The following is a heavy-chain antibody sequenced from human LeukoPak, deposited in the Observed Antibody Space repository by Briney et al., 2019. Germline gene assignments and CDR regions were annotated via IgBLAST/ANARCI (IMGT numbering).Heavy chain of an antibody. CDR2: INPDGTTT. J-gene: IGHJ5*02. CDR3: ARDRPHNWFDP. CDR1: GFTVSTNY. V-gene: IGHV3-74*01. Sequence: PGGSLRLSCAASGFTVSTNYMTWVRQAPGKGLEWVSHINPDGTTTNYGDFVKGRFTISRDNAKKTLFLQMSSLRVEDTAVYYCARDRPHNWFDPWGQGTLVTVST.